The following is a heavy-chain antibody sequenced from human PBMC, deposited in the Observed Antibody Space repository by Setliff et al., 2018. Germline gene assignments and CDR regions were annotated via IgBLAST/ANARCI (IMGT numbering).Heavy chain of an antibody. V-gene: IGHV4-38-2*01. CDR2: IYHSGST. D-gene: IGHD3-3*01. J-gene: IGHJ6*03. Sequence: SETLSLTCAVSGYSISSGYYWGWIRQPPGKGLEWIGSIYHSGSTYYNPSLKSRVTISVDKSKNQFSLKLTSVTAADTAVYYCARMSGFQYIDVWDKGTTVTVSS. CDR3: ARMSGFQYIDV. CDR1: GYSISSGYY.